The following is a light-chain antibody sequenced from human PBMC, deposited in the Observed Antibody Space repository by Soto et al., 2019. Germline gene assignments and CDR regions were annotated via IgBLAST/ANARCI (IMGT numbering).Light chain of an antibody. CDR2: AAS. J-gene: IGKJ4*01. CDR3: QQTKITPLT. V-gene: IGKV1-39*01. Sequence: IQMTQSPSSLSASVGDRVTITCRASQSISNSLNWYQQKPGNAPKLLIYAASSLQTGVPSRFSGSGSGTDLTLTISSLQPADFATYYCQQTKITPLTFGGGTKVEIK. CDR1: QSISNS.